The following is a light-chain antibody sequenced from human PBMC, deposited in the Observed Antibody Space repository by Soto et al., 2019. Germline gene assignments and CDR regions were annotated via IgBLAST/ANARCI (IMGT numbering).Light chain of an antibody. Sequence: EIVLTQSPGTLSLSPGERATLSCRASQSVSSSYLAWYQQKPGQAPRLLIYGASSRATGIPDRFSGSGSGTDVSLTVSRVEPEDFAVYYCQQYGSSLLYTFGQGTKLEIK. J-gene: IGKJ2*01. V-gene: IGKV3-20*01. CDR3: QQYGSSLLYT. CDR2: GAS. CDR1: QSVSSSY.